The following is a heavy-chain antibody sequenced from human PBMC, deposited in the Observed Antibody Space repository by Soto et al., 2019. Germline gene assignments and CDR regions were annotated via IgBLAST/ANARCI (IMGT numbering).Heavy chain of an antibody. CDR3: ASSHYYYYYGMDF. V-gene: IGHV3-21*01. Sequence: PGGSLRLSCAASGFTFSSYSMNWVRQAPGKGLEWVSSISSSSSYIYYADSVKGRFTISRDNAKNSLYLQMNSLRAEDTAVYYCASSHYYYYYGMDFWGQGTTVTVSS. CDR1: GFTFSSYS. CDR2: ISSSSSYI. J-gene: IGHJ6*02.